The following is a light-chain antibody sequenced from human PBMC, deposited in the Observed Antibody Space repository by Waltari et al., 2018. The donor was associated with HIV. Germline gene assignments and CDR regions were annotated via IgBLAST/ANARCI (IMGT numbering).Light chain of an antibody. CDR2: DLI. CDR3: ASYTARSIPWV. CDR1: SIDIGGYNY. V-gene: IGLV2-14*03. J-gene: IGLJ3*02. Sequence: QSTLTQPASVSGSPDQSTTISCTGTSIDIGGYNYVHWYQQHPGKPAKVLIYDLIKRHSWISDRYSGSKSGSTASLTFTGIRAEDEVDYYCASYTARSIPWVFGGGTKLTVV.